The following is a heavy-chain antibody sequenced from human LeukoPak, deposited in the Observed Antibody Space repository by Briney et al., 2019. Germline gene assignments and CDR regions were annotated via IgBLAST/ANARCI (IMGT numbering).Heavy chain of an antibody. CDR3: ARAGGRSWFDP. CDR1: GYSFNDKY. Sequence: ASVKVSCKASGYSFNDKYLHWVRQAPGQGLEWMGSINPNSGGTNYAQKFQGRVTMTTDTSMSTAYMDLSRLTSDDTAVYYCARAGGRSWFDPWGQGTLVTVSS. CDR2: INPNSGGT. V-gene: IGHV1-2*02. J-gene: IGHJ5*02.